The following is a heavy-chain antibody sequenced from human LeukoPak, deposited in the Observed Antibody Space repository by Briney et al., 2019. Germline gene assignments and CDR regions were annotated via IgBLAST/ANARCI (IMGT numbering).Heavy chain of an antibody. CDR2: TRYDGSNK. Sequence: GGSLRLSCAASGFTFSSYGMYWVRQAPGKGLEWVAFTRYDGSNKYYADSVKGRFTISRDNSKNTLYLQMNSLRPEDTALYYCVRDFEWSFDTWDQGTLVTVSS. D-gene: IGHD3-3*01. J-gene: IGHJ4*02. CDR1: GFTFSSYG. V-gene: IGHV3-30*02. CDR3: VRDFEWSFDT.